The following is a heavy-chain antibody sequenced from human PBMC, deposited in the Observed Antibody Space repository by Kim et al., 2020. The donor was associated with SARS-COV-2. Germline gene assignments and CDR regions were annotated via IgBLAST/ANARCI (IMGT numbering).Heavy chain of an antibody. CDR2: IDHSGST. CDR1: GGSFSSSKC. V-gene: IGHV4-4*02. CDR3: ARGVSSAWTLRAWFDP. D-gene: IGHD6-19*01. J-gene: IGHJ5*02. Sequence: SETLSLTCAVSGGSFSSSKCWSWVRQPPGKGLEWIGEIDHSGSTDYNPSLKSRVTISVDKSKNQFSLRLRSVTAADTAVYYCARGVSSAWTLRAWFDPWGQGTLVTVSS.